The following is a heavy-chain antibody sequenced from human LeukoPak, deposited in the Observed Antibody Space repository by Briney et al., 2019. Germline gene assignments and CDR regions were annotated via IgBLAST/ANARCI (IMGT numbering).Heavy chain of an antibody. CDR3: TFNLGSGSYAFDI. CDR2: IYYSGST. Sequence: SETLSLTCAVYGGSFSGYYWSWIRQPPGKGLEWIGTIYYSGSTYYNPSLKSRVTISLDTSKNQFSLKLSSVTAADTAVYYCTFNLGSGSYAFDIWGQGTMVTVSS. D-gene: IGHD3-10*01. CDR1: GGSFSGYY. J-gene: IGHJ3*02. V-gene: IGHV4-34*03.